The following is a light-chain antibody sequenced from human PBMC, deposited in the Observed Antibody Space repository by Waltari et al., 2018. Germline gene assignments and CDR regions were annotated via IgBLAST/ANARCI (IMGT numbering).Light chain of an antibody. Sequence: QSALTQPASVSGSPGQSITISCTGTSSDVGSYNLLSWYQQHPGKAPQLMIYEGSNRPSGVSNRFSGSKSGNTASLTISGLQAEDEADYYCCSYAGSSTVVFGGGTKLTVL. V-gene: IGLV2-23*01. CDR1: SSDVGSYNL. J-gene: IGLJ2*01. CDR2: EGS. CDR3: CSYAGSSTVV.